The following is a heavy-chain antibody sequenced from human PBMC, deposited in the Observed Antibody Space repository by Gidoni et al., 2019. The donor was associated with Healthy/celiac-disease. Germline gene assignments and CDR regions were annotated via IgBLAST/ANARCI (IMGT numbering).Heavy chain of an antibody. V-gene: IGHV3-23*01. D-gene: IGHD3-22*01. CDR2: ISGSGGST. Sequence: EVQLLESGGGLVQPGGSLRLSCAASGFTFRSYAMSWVRQAPGKGLEWVSAISGSGGSTYYADSVKGRFTISRDNSKNTLYLQMNSLRAEDTAVYYCAEERDYYDSREAHFAWGQGTLVTVSS. CDR1: GFTFRSYA. J-gene: IGHJ5*02. CDR3: AEERDYYDSREAHFA.